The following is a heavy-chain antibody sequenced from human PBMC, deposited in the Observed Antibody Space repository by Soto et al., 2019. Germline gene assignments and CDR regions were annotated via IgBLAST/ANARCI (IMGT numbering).Heavy chain of an antibody. CDR2: ISYDGSNK. Sequence: GGSLRLSCAASGFTFSSSGIHWVRQAPGKGLEWVAVISYDGSNKFYIDSVKGRFTVSRDNSKNTLYLQMSSLGAEYTAVYYFAKDRQADFRRLPSPIGVWGQGTTVTVSS. CDR1: GFTFSSSG. J-gene: IGHJ6*02. D-gene: IGHD3-3*01. CDR3: AKDRQADFRRLPSPIGV. V-gene: IGHV3-30*18.